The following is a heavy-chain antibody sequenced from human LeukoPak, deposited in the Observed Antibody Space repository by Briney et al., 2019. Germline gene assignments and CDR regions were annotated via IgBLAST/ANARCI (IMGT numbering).Heavy chain of an antibody. D-gene: IGHD2-15*01. CDR1: GFTFSSYA. Sequence: GGSLRLSCAASGFTFSSYAMSWVRQAPGKGLEWVAFIRYDGSNKYYADSVKSRFTISRDNSKNTLYLQMNSLRAEDTAVYYCAKDYYRYCSGGSCYDHFDYWGQGTLVTVSS. CDR2: IRYDGSNK. J-gene: IGHJ4*02. CDR3: AKDYYRYCSGGSCYDHFDY. V-gene: IGHV3-30*02.